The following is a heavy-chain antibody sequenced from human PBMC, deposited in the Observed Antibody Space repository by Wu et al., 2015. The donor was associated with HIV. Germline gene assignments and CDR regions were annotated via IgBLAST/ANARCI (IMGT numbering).Heavy chain of an antibody. Sequence: QVHLVQFGGEVKKPGSSVKVTCKASGDGFTSYAVSWVRQAPGQGLEWMGWIGAYGGNTNYAQKVQGRISMTVDAFTNTAYMELWGLRSDDTAVYYCARVDRDFSDYDLGEYYYYMDVWGNGTTVTVSS. CDR3: ARVDRDFSDYDLGEYYYYMDV. CDR1: GDGFTSYA. J-gene: IGHJ6*03. V-gene: IGHV1-18*01. D-gene: IGHD4-11*01. CDR2: IGAYGGNT.